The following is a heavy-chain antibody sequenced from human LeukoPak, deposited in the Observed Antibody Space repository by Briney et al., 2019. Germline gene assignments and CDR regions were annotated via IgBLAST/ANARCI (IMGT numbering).Heavy chain of an antibody. CDR1: GGSISGYY. J-gene: IGHJ4*02. CDR3: ARATGYSGVDY. Sequence: SETLSLTCTVSGGSISGYYWSWIRQPPGKGLEWIGYIHYTGSTNYNPSLKSRVTISVDTSKNQFPLKLNSVTAADTAIYYCARATGYSGVDYWGQGTLVTVSS. D-gene: IGHD1-26*01. CDR2: IHYTGST. V-gene: IGHV4-59*01.